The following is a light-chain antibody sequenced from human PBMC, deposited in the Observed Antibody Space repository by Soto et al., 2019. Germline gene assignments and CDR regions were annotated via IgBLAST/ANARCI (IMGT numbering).Light chain of an antibody. J-gene: IGKJ1*01. V-gene: IGKV1-27*01. CDR3: QKYNSAPWT. CDR2: GTS. CDR1: QGISNS. Sequence: DLQMTPSPSSLSASVGDRVTITCRTSQGISNSLSWYQQKPWKVPKLLIYGTSTLQSGAPSRFGGSGSGTDFTPTISSLQPEDVATDYCQKYNSAPWTFGHGTKVDIK.